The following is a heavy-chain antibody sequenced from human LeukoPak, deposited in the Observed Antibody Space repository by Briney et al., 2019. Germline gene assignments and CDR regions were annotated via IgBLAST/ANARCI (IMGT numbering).Heavy chain of an antibody. V-gene: IGHV3-15*01. CDR2: VKSKPDGGTT. J-gene: IGHJ5*02. CDR1: GFTFSNAW. CDR3: STEGLAYCDGDCYS. D-gene: IGHD2-21*02. Sequence: GGSLRLSCAASGFTFSNAWMSWVRQAPGKGLEWVGHVKSKPDGGTTDYAAPVKGRFTISRDDSKNTLYLQMNTLKTEDTAVYYCSTEGLAYCDGDCYSWGQGTLVTVSS.